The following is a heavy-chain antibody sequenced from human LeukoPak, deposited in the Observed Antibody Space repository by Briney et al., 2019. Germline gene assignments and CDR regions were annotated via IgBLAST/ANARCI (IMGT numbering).Heavy chain of an antibody. Sequence: GESLKISCAASGFTFSSYAMSWVRQAPGKGLEWVSAISGSGGSTYYAGSVKGRFTISRDNSKNTLYLQMNSLRAEDTAVYYCASQIGTTGYYYYYMDVWGKGTTVTVSS. V-gene: IGHV3-23*01. CDR3: ASQIGTTGYYYYYMDV. CDR1: GFTFSSYA. J-gene: IGHJ6*03. D-gene: IGHD1-7*01. CDR2: ISGSGGST.